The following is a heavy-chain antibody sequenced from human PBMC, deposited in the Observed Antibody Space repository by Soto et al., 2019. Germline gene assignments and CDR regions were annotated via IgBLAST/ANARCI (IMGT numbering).Heavy chain of an antibody. D-gene: IGHD1-26*01. Sequence: ASVKVSCKASGYTFTGYYMHWVRQAPGQGLEWMGWINPNSGGTNYAQKFQGRVTMTRDTSISTAYMELSRLRSDDTAVYYCARERSAAVGARIYGMDAWGQGTTVTVSS. V-gene: IGHV1-2*02. CDR2: INPNSGGT. CDR1: GYTFTGYY. CDR3: ARERSAAVGARIYGMDA. J-gene: IGHJ6*02.